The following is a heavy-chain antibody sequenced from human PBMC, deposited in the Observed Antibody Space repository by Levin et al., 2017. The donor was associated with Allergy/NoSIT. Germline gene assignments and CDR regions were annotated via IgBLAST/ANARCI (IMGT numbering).Heavy chain of an antibody. V-gene: IGHV3-23*01. Sequence: ASVKVSCAASGFTFSSYAMSWVRQAPGKGLEWVSAISGSGGSTYYADSVKGRFTISRDNSKNTLYLQMNSLRAEDTAVYYCAKDKWVDAGYFDYWGQGTLVTVSS. CDR2: ISGSGGST. J-gene: IGHJ4*02. CDR1: GFTFSSYA. D-gene: IGHD1-26*01. CDR3: AKDKWVDAGYFDY.